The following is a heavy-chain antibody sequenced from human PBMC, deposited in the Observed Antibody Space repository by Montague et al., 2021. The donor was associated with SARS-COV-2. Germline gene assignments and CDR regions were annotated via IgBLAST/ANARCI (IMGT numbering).Heavy chain of an antibody. Sequence: SETLSLTCTVTSGSISNDIYYWGWIRQPPGKGPEWIAGSRYGGTSYYNPSLKSRVTISIDTSKNQCSLKMTAVTAADTAVYFCARRDIQLGFDLWGRGTLVTVSS. CDR1: SGSISNDIYY. CDR3: ARRDIQLGFDL. D-gene: IGHD1-1*01. J-gene: IGHJ2*01. CDR2: SRYGGTS. V-gene: IGHV4-39*01.